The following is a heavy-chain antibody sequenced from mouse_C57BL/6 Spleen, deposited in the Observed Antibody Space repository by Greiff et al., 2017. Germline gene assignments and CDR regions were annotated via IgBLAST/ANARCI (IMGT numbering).Heavy chain of an antibody. V-gene: IGHV6-6*01. CDR3: TRVGYYGSSSVYFDY. Sequence: EVKVVESGGGLVQPGGSMKLSCAASGFTFSDAWMDWVRQSPEKGLEWVAEIRNKANNHATYYAESVKGRFTISRDDSKSSVYLQMNSLRAEDTGIYYCTRVGYYGSSSVYFDYWGQGTTLTVSS. CDR2: IRNKANNHAT. D-gene: IGHD1-1*01. CDR1: GFTFSDAW. J-gene: IGHJ2*01.